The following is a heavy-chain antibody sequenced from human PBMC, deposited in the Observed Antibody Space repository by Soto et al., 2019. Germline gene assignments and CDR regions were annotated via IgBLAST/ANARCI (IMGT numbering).Heavy chain of an antibody. CDR2: IWHDGSNK. Sequence: QVQLVESGGGVVQPGRSLRLSCEASGFTFNNYGMHWVRQAPGKGLEWVALIWHDGSNKGYADSVKGRFTISRDNSKNTVNLHMNNLRVEDKAVYYCTRAAIRGELLEYWGQGTQVTVSS. CDR3: TRAAIRGELLEY. D-gene: IGHD1-26*01. CDR1: GFTFNNYG. V-gene: IGHV3-33*01. J-gene: IGHJ4*02.